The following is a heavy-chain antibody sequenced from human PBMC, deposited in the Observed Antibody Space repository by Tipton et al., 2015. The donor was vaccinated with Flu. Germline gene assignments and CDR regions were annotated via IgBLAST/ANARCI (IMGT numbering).Heavy chain of an antibody. Sequence: SLRLSCAASGFILSIYEMNWVRQAPGKGLEWVSYITSRGDAIKYADSVKGRFTISRDNAKNLLYLQMNSLRVDDTAVYYCARDPAPGYGILDYAFAMDAWGQGTSVTVSS. J-gene: IGHJ6*02. V-gene: IGHV3-48*03. CDR2: ITSRGDAI. CDR3: ARDPAPGYGILDYAFAMDA. D-gene: IGHD3-9*01. CDR1: GFILSIYE.